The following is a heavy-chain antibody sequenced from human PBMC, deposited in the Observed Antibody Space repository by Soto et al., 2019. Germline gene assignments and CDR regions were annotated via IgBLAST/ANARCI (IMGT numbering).Heavy chain of an antibody. D-gene: IGHD3-10*01. CDR3: ARGTDTPYGYFDY. Sequence: GGSLRLSCAASGFTFSDYYMSWIRQAPGKGLEWVSYISSSSSYTNYADSVKGRFTISRDNAKNSLYLQMNSLRAEDTAVYYCARGTDTPYGYFDYWGQGTLVTVSS. CDR1: GFTFSDYY. CDR2: ISSSSSYT. J-gene: IGHJ4*02. V-gene: IGHV3-11*06.